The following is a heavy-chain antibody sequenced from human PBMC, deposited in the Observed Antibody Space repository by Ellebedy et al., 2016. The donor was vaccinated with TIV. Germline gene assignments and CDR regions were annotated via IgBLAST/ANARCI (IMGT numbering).Heavy chain of an antibody. D-gene: IGHD1-26*01. CDR2: ISYDSSKK. CDR1: GFSFHLHA. CDR3: AKDYRGAPRYYLEY. Sequence: GESLKISCAASGFSFHLHAMHWVRQAPGKGLEWLAVISYDSSKKYYADSMEGRLTISRDNSRDTVHLQVASLGTEDTAVYYCAKDYRGAPRYYLEYWGLGTLVTVSS. J-gene: IGHJ4*01. V-gene: IGHV3-30*01.